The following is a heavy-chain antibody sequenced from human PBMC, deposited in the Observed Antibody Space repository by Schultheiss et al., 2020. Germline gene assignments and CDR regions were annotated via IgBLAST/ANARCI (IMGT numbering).Heavy chain of an antibody. V-gene: IGHV3-48*03. CDR1: GFTFNGYE. D-gene: IGHD3-16*02. J-gene: IGHJ4*02. CDR2: ISSSGSTI. CDR3: ARRGSYRLSDY. Sequence: GGSLRLSCVASGFTFNGYEMNWVRQAPGKGLEWVSYISSSGSTIYYADSVKGRFTISRDNAKNSLYLQMNSLRAEDTAVYYCARRGSYRLSDYWGQGTLVTVSS.